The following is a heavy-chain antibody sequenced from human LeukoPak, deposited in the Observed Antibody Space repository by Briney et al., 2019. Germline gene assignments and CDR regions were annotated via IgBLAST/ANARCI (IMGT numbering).Heavy chain of an antibody. Sequence: GASVKVSCKASGYTLAGYYMHWVRQAPGQGLEWMGWINPNSGGTNYAQKFQGRVTMTRDTSISTAYMELSRLRSDDTAVYYCARHSAPGDTYGLLGIDSWGQGTLVTVSS. D-gene: IGHD5-18*01. J-gene: IGHJ4*02. CDR1: GYTLAGYY. V-gene: IGHV1-2*02. CDR2: INPNSGGT. CDR3: ARHSAPGDTYGLLGIDS.